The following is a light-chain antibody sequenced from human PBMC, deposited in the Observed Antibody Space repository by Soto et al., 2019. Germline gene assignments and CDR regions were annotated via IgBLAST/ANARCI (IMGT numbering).Light chain of an antibody. CDR1: QSISSW. CDR2: KAS. V-gene: IGKV1-5*03. J-gene: IGKJ1*01. Sequence: DIQMTQSPSSLSASVGDRVSITCRASQSISSWLAWYQQKPGKAPNLLIYKASTLESGVPSRFSGSGSGTEFTLTISSLQPDDFGTYYCQQYKSYSTFGQGTKVEIK. CDR3: QQYKSYST.